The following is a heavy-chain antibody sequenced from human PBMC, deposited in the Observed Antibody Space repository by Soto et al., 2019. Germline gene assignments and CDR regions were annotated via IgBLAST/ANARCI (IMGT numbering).Heavy chain of an antibody. CDR3: ARLSNRSLDY. D-gene: IGHD2-21*02. Sequence: PSETLSLTCTVSGGSISSYHWSWIRQSPGKGLEWIGSMYYSGSTSYNPSLKSRVTISVDTSKNQFSLKVSSVTAADSAVYYCARLSNRSLDYWGQGTLVTVSS. J-gene: IGHJ4*02. CDR2: MYYSGST. CDR1: GGSISSYH. V-gene: IGHV4-59*05.